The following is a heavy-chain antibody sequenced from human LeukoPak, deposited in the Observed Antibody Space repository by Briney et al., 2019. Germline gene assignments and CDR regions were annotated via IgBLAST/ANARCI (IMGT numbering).Heavy chain of an antibody. CDR3: ARGGPVGATTLAYYQYYAMDV. J-gene: IGHJ6*02. V-gene: IGHV1-2*04. Sequence: GASVKVSCMTSGYAFTANYIHWVRQAPGQGLEWMGWINPNNGGTRCAQKFQGWVTMTRDRSINTVYMEFSGLKSGDTATYFCARGGPVGATTLAYYQYYAMDVWGQGTTVTVSS. D-gene: IGHD1-26*01. CDR1: GYAFTANY. CDR2: INPNNGGT.